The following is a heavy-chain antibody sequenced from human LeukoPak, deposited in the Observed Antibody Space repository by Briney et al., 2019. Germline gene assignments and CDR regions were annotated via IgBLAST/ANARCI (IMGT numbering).Heavy chain of an antibody. V-gene: IGHV4-34*01. J-gene: IGHJ6*02. Sequence: PSETLSLTCAVYGGSFSGYYWSWIRQPPGKGLEWIGEINHSGSTNYNPSLKSRVTISVDTSKNQFSLKLSSVTAADTAVYYCATAPGYSYGYDYYGMDVWGQGTTVTVSS. D-gene: IGHD5-18*01. CDR2: INHSGST. CDR1: GGSFSGYY. CDR3: ATAPGYSYGYDYYGMDV.